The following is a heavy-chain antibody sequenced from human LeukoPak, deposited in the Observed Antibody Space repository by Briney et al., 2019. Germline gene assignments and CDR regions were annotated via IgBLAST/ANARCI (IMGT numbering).Heavy chain of an antibody. V-gene: IGHV4-59*01. D-gene: IGHD3-10*01. CDR3: ARGGSYLAFDI. Sequence: SETLSLTCTVSGDSISSYYWSWIRQPPGKGLEWIGYIYYTGSTNYNPSLKGRVTISVDTSKTQFSLKLSSVTAADTAVYYCARGGSYLAFDIWGQGTMLTVSS. CDR1: GDSISSYY. J-gene: IGHJ3*02. CDR2: IYYTGST.